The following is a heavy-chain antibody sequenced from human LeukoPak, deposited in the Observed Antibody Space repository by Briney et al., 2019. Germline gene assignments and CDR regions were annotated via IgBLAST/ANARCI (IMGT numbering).Heavy chain of an antibody. CDR1: GFTFSSYA. CDR2: ISGSGGST. CDR3: AKSSSRTYAHFDY. V-gene: IGHV3-23*01. D-gene: IGHD2-2*01. J-gene: IGHJ4*02. Sequence: GSLRLSCAASGFTFSSYAMSWVRQAPGKGLEWVSAISGSGGSTYYADSMKGRFTISRDNSKNTLYLQMNSLRAEDTAVYYCAKSSSRTYAHFDYWGQGTLVTVSS.